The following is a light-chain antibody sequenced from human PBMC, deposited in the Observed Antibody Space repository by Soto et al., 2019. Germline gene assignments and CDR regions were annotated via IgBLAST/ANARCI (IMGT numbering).Light chain of an antibody. CDR3: QSYDSSNHVV. V-gene: IGLV6-57*01. CDR2: EDN. J-gene: IGLJ2*01. Sequence: NFMLTQPHSVSESTGMTVTISCTRSSGSIASNYVQWYQQRPGSSPTTVIYEDNQRPSGVPDRFSGSIDSSSNSASLTISGLKTEDESDYYCQSYDSSNHVVFGGGTKLTVL. CDR1: SGSIASNY.